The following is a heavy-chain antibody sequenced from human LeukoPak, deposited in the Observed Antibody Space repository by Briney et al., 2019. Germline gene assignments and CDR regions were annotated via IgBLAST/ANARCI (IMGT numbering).Heavy chain of an antibody. Sequence: ASVKVSCKASGYTFTSYSVTWVRQAPDQRLEWVGWISTYNGNTNYAQNLQGRVTMITDAFTNTAYMELRDLRSDDTAVYYCARSSGIMGPTTPDYWGQGTLVAVSS. D-gene: IGHD6-19*01. V-gene: IGHV1-18*01. CDR1: GYTFTSYS. CDR2: ISTYNGNT. J-gene: IGHJ4*02. CDR3: ARSSGIMGPTTPDY.